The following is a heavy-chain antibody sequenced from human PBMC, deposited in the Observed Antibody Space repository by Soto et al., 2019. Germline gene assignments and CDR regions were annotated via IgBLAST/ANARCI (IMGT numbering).Heavy chain of an antibody. Sequence: SETLSLTCTVSGASIRSTDYYWSWIRQAPGKGLEWIGYVYYTGGTYYNPSLMSRLTISVDTSKNQFSLKLTSVTAAETAVYYCVRTAREGAVAPHWFDRWGQGTQVTVSS. D-gene: IGHD2-21*02. CDR2: VYYTGGT. CDR1: GASIRSTDYY. V-gene: IGHV4-30-4*01. CDR3: VRTAREGAVAPHWFDR. J-gene: IGHJ5*02.